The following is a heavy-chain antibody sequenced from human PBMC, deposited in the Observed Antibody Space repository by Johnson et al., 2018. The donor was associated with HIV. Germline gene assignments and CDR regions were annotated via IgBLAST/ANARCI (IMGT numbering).Heavy chain of an antibody. J-gene: IGHJ3*01. D-gene: IGHD1-7*01. Sequence: QVQLVESGGGVVQPGKSLRLSCAASGFTFSSYGMHWARQASGKGLEWVAVIWYDGSNKYYADSVNGRFTISRDNSKNTLYLQMNSLRAEDTAVYYCRSHGTTDDAFDFWGQGTMVTVSS. CDR2: IWYDGSNK. V-gene: IGHV3-33*01. CDR1: GFTFSSYG. CDR3: RSHGTTDDAFDF.